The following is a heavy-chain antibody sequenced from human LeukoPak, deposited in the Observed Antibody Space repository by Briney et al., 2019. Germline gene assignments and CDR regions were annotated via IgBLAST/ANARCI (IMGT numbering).Heavy chain of an antibody. CDR3: AKDRGIVVVPAREFDY. CDR1: GGTFSSYA. CDR2: IIPILGIA. D-gene: IGHD2-2*01. V-gene: IGHV1-69*04. Sequence: SVKVSCKASGGTFSSYAISWVRQAPGQGLEWMGRIIPILGIANYAQKFQGRVTITADKSTSTAYMELSSLRAEDTAVYYCAKDRGIVVVPAREFDYWGQGTLVTVSS. J-gene: IGHJ4*02.